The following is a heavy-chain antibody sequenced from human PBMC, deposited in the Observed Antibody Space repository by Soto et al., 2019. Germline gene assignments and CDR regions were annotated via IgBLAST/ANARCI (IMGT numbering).Heavy chain of an antibody. D-gene: IGHD3-3*01. V-gene: IGHV3-30*18. CDR2: ISYDGSNK. J-gene: IGHJ4*02. CDR1: GFTFSSYG. Sequence: QVQLVESGGGVVQPGRSLRLSCAASGFTFSSYGMHWVRQAPGKGLEWVAVISYDGSNKYYADSVKGRFTISRDNSKNTLYLQMNSLRAEDTAVYYCAKSRSVLRFLEWLSGPEDYWGQGTLVTVSS. CDR3: AKSRSVLRFLEWLSGPEDY.